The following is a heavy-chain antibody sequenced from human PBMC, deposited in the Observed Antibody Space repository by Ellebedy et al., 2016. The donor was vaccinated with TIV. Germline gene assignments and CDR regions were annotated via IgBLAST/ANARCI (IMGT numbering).Heavy chain of an antibody. CDR2: TWYDGSIT. V-gene: IGHV3-33*01. CDR1: GFTFSSCV. CDR3: ARGIYFEWSEDAFDI. D-gene: IGHD3-9*01. J-gene: IGHJ3*02. Sequence: GESLKISCAASGFTFSSCVMHWVRQAPGKGLEWVAVTWYDGSITYYVESVKGRFTISRDNSKNTLVLQMSSLRAEGTAVYYCARGIYFEWSEDAFDIWGQGTKVTVSS.